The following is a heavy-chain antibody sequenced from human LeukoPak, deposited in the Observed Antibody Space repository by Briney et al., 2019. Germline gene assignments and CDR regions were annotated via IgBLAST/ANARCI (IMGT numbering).Heavy chain of an antibody. V-gene: IGHV3-30*01. CDR2: ISYDGSNK. D-gene: IGHD3-22*01. CDR1: GFTFRSYA. J-gene: IGHJ4*02. CDR3: ARGLPYYYDSSGYPNFDY. Sequence: GGSLRLSCAASGFTFRSYAMHWVRQAPGKGLEWVAVISYDGSNKYYADSVKGRSTISRDNSKNTLYLQMNSLRAEDTAVYYCARGLPYYYDSSGYPNFDYWGQGTLVTVSS.